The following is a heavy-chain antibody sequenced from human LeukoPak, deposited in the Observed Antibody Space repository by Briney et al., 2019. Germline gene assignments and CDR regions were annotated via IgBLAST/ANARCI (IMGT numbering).Heavy chain of an antibody. Sequence: SETLSLTCTVSGVSVSRGSYYWSWIRQPAGKGLEWIGRIYISWSTNYNSYLRGRVTMSIDTSKNQFSLTLTSVTAADTAVYYCARLVDTPVIRGYYFDPWGQGTLVTVSS. CDR3: ARLVDTPVIRGYYFDP. D-gene: IGHD3-22*01. CDR1: GVSVSRGSYY. CDR2: IYISWST. J-gene: IGHJ5*02. V-gene: IGHV4-61*02.